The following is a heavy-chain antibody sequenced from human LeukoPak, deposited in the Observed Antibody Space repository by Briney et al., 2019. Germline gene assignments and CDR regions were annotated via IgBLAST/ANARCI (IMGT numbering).Heavy chain of an antibody. Sequence: SETLSLTCAVSGGSLSGYDWSWIRQPPGKGLEWIGDTDQNEITNYNPSLKSRVTISVDMSKNHFSLKLNSVTAADTAVYYCATEWTDGEYVDYWGQGTLVTVSS. J-gene: IGHJ4*02. CDR1: GGSLSGYD. D-gene: IGHD4-17*01. V-gene: IGHV4-34*01. CDR3: ATEWTDGEYVDY. CDR2: TDQNEIT.